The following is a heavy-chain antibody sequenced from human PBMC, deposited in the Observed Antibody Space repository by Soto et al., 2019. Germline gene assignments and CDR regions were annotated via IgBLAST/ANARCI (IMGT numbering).Heavy chain of an antibody. D-gene: IGHD6-13*01. J-gene: IGHJ5*02. Sequence: KASETLSLTCAVSGYSISSGYYWGWIRQPPGKGLEWIGSIYHSGSTYYNPSLKSRVTISVDTSKNQFSLKLSSVTAADTAVYYCARDLQQLVLGNWFDPWGQGTLVTVSS. CDR2: IYHSGST. V-gene: IGHV4-38-2*02. CDR1: GYSISSGYY. CDR3: ARDLQQLVLGNWFDP.